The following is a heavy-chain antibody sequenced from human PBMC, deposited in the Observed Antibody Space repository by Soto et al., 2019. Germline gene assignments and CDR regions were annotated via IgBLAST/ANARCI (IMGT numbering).Heavy chain of an antibody. CDR3: ARGRRLYCSSTSCYRGRWFDP. CDR1: GGSFSGYY. Sequence: PSETLSLTCAVYGGSFSGYYWSWIRQPPGKGLEWIGEINHSGSTNYNPSLKSRVTISVDTSKNQFSLKLSSVTAADTAVYYCARGRRLYCSSTSCYRGRWFDPWGQGTMVTVYS. J-gene: IGHJ5*02. V-gene: IGHV4-34*01. CDR2: INHSGST. D-gene: IGHD2-2*01.